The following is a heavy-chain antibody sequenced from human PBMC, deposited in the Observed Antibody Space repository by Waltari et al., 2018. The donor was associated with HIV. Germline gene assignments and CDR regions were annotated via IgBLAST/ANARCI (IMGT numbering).Heavy chain of an antibody. Sequence: EVHLVESGGGLVKPGESLSFSGEASKFACSIYTVNWVRQTPGKGLEWVSSFTSRDDRSHYLEPVKGRFSVSRDNAKNTLFLQMNSLRGEDTAVYYCGWVPAATHGMDVWGRGTTVIVSS. J-gene: IGHJ6*02. CDR2: FTSRDDRS. V-gene: IGHV3-21*01. D-gene: IGHD6-13*01. CDR3: GWVPAATHGMDV. CDR1: KFACSIYT.